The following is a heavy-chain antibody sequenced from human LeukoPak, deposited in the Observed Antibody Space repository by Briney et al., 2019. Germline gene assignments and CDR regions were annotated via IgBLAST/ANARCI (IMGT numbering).Heavy chain of an antibody. Sequence: PGGSLRLSCAASGFTFSSYGMHWVRQAPGKGLEWVAVIWYDGSNKYYADSVKGRFAISRDNSKNTLFLQMSSLRTDDTAVYYCATEVGRTAFEYWGQGTPVTVSS. CDR1: GFTFSSYG. CDR3: ATEVGRTAFEY. V-gene: IGHV3-30*02. D-gene: IGHD1-26*01. CDR2: IWYDGSNK. J-gene: IGHJ4*02.